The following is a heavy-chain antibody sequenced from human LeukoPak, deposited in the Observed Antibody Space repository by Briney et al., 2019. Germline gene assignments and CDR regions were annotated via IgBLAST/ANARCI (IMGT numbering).Heavy chain of an antibody. CDR3: AKADGYSSSSGSNY. Sequence: GGSLRLSCAASGFYFSSNWMHWVRHAPGQGLVWVSRIKGDGISTNYADSVKGRFTISRDNSKNTLYLQMNSLRAEDTALYYCAKADGYSSSSGSNYWGQGTLVTVSS. J-gene: IGHJ4*02. V-gene: IGHV3-74*01. CDR2: IKGDGIST. CDR1: GFYFSSNW. D-gene: IGHD6-6*01.